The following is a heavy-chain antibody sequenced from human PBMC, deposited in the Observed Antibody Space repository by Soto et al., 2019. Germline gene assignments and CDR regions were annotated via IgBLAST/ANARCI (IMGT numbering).Heavy chain of an antibody. CDR2: INPANGNT. J-gene: IGHJ4*02. V-gene: IGHV1-3*01. CDR3: ARELSAFDH. CDR1: GYTFTSFP. Sequence: ASVKVSCKASGYTFTSFPMHWVRQAPGQRLEWMGWINPANGNTKNSQRFQGRLTFTTDSSATTAYMELNSLRSEDTADYFSARELSAFDHWAQGTLVTVSS.